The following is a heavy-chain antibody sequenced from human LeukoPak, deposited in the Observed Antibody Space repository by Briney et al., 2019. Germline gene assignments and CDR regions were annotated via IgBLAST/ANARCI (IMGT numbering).Heavy chain of an antibody. V-gene: IGHV4-39*01. CDR2: SGST. J-gene: IGHJ4*02. D-gene: IGHD6-19*01. Sequence: SGSTYYNPSLKSRVTISVDTSKNQFSLKLSSVTAADTAVYSCARHFFSSGWKSFDYWGQGTLVTVSS. CDR3: ARHFFSSGWKSFDY.